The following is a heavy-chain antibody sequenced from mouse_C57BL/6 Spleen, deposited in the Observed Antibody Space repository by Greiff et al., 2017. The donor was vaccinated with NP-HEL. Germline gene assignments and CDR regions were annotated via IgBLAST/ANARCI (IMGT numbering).Heavy chain of an antibody. V-gene: IGHV1-80*01. CDR2: IYPGDGDT. CDR3: ARATMITTPRYFDY. J-gene: IGHJ2*01. CDR1: GYAFSSYW. Sequence: QVQLQQSGAELVKPGASVKISCKASGYAFSSYWMNWVKPRPGKGLEWIGQIYPGDGDTNYNGKFKGKATLTADKSSSTAYMQLSSLTSEDSAVYFCARATMITTPRYFDYWGQGTTLTVSS. D-gene: IGHD2-4*01.